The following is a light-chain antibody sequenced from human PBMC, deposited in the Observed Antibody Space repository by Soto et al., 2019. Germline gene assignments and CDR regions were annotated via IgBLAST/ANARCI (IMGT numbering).Light chain of an antibody. V-gene: IGKV3-15*01. Sequence: EIVMTQSPATLSVSPGERATLSCRASQSVSSNLAWYQQKPGQAPRLLIYGASTRATGFPVRFSGSGSGTEFTLTIHSLQSEDFAIYYCQQYGSSPPITFGQGTRLEIK. CDR1: QSVSSN. CDR3: QQYGSSPPIT. J-gene: IGKJ5*01. CDR2: GAS.